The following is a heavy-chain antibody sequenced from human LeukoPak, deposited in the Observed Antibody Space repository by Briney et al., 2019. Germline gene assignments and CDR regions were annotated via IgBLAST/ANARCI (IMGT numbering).Heavy chain of an antibody. CDR3: ARDRGYSSFDY. V-gene: IGHV3-7*01. CDR2: IKEDGSEI. CDR1: AFTFSNYW. Sequence: PGGSLRLSCAASAFTFSNYWMSWVRQAPGKGLEWVANIKEDGSEINYVDSVKGRFTISRVNAKNSLYLQMNSLTVDDTAVYYCARDRGYSSFDYWGQGTLVTVSS. D-gene: IGHD4-23*01. J-gene: IGHJ4*02.